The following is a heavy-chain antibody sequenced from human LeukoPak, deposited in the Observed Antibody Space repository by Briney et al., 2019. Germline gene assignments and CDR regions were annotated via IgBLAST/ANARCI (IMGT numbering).Heavy chain of an antibody. Sequence: SVKVSCKASGGTFSSYAISWVRQAPGQGLEWMGGIIPIFGTANYAQKLQGRVTITADESTSTAYIELSSLRSEDTAVYYCALGEDYDYVWGSYRYIVSYWGQGALVTVSS. J-gene: IGHJ4*02. V-gene: IGHV1-69*13. CDR3: ALGEDYDYVWGSYRYIVSY. CDR2: IIPIFGTA. CDR1: GGTFSSYA. D-gene: IGHD3-16*02.